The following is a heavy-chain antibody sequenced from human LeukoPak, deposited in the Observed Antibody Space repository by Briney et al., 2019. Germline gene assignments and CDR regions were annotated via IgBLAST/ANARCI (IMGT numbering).Heavy chain of an antibody. CDR1: GGTFSSYA. V-gene: IGHV1-69*06. Sequence: SVKISCKASGGTFSSYAISWVRQAPGQGLEWMGGIIPIFGTANYAQKFQGRVTITADKSTSTAYMELSSLRSEDTAVYYCAREVDLSGSYFFDYWGQGTLVTVSS. D-gene: IGHD1-26*01. J-gene: IGHJ4*02. CDR3: AREVDLSGSYFFDY. CDR2: IIPIFGTA.